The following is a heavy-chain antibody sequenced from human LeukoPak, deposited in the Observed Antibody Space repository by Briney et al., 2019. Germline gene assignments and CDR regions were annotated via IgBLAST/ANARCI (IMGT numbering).Heavy chain of an antibody. CDR1: GFTFTRFD. D-gene: IGHD2-2*01. V-gene: IGHV3-13*01. J-gene: IGHJ4*02. CDR2: IGTSGDA. CDR3: AKGAAYSTTGRPYYFDY. Sequence: GGSLRLSCVASGFTFTRFDMHWVRQPPGKGLQWVSSIGTSGDAYSLESVKGRFSISRDDAANSLHLQMSSLRADDTAVYYCAKGAAYSTTGRPYYFDYWGQGILVTVSS.